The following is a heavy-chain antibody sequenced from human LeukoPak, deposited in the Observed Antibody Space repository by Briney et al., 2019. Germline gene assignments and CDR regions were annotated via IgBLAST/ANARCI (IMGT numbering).Heavy chain of an antibody. J-gene: IGHJ4*02. CDR2: AKGDGCRA. CDR3: ARDGYLAPVIAYLDY. Sequence: PGGSLRLSCAAAGFTFSSYWMHWVSQSPGKGLEWVGQAKGDGCRANYADSVKGRFTSSRDNAKNTVYLQLNSLRAEDTAVYYCARDGYLAPVIAYLDYWGQGTPVTVSS. D-gene: IGHD2-2*03. CDR1: GFTFSSYW. V-gene: IGHV3-74*01.